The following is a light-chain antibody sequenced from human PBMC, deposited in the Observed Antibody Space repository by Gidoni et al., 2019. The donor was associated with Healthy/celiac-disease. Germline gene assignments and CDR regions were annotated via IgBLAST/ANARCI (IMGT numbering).Light chain of an antibody. CDR2: GAS. V-gene: IGKV3-15*01. J-gene: IGKJ2*01. CDR1: QSVSSN. CDR3: QQYNNWPRT. Sequence: EIVMPQSPATLSVSPRERATLSCRASQSVSSNLAWYQQKPGQAPRLLIYGASTRATGIPARFSGSGSGTEFTLTISSLQSEDFAVYYCQQYNNWPRTFXQXTKLEIK.